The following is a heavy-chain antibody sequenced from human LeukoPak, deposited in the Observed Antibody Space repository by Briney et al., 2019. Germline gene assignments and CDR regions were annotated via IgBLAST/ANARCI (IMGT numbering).Heavy chain of an antibody. CDR3: ARGGWQLVYYYYDMDV. V-gene: IGHV3-30-3*01. D-gene: IGHD6-13*01. Sequence: GGSLRLSCAASGFTFSSYAMHWVSQAPGKGLEWVAVISYDGSNKYYADSVKGRFTISRDNSKNTLYLQMNSLRAEDTAVYYCARGGWQLVYYYYDMDVWGQGTTVTVSS. CDR2: ISYDGSNK. CDR1: GFTFSSYA. J-gene: IGHJ6*02.